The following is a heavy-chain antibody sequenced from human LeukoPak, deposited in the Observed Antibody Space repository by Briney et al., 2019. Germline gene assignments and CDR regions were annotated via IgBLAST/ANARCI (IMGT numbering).Heavy chain of an antibody. CDR2: VNPSGGA. D-gene: IGHD1-26*01. Sequence: SETLSLTCAVYGESFSGFYWTWIRQPPGKGLEWIADVNPSGGANYNPSLKSRVIISVDTSKNQFSLKLSSVTDADTAVYYCARAREGATIDYWGQGTLVTVSA. V-gene: IGHV4-34*01. CDR3: ARAREGATIDY. J-gene: IGHJ4*02. CDR1: GESFSGFY.